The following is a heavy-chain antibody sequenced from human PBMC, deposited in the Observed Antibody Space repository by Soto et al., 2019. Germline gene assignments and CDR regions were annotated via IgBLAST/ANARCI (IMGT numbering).Heavy chain of an antibody. J-gene: IGHJ4*02. D-gene: IGHD6-13*01. Sequence: QVQLQESGPGLVKPSETLSLTCTVSGGSISGYYWNWIRQPAGKTVEWIGRIHTSESTNYNPSLKSRVTMSLDTSKNQISLNLTSVTTADTAIYFCARRSSSSWPFDLWGQGTLVTVSS. V-gene: IGHV4-4*07. CDR1: GGSISGYY. CDR2: IHTSEST. CDR3: ARRSSSSWPFDL.